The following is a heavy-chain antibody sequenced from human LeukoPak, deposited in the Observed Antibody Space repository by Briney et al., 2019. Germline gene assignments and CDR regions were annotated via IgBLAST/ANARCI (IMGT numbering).Heavy chain of an antibody. D-gene: IGHD3-22*01. CDR2: IYYSGST. CDR1: GGSISSYY. CDR3: ARDRGYYDSSGQAYYYYMDV. V-gene: IGHV4-59*01. Sequence: SETLSLTCTVSGGSISSYYWSWIRQPPGKGLEWIGDIYYSGSTNYNPSLKSRVTISVDTSKNQFSLKLSSVTAADTAVYYCARDRGYYDSSGQAYYYYMDVWGKGTTVTVSS. J-gene: IGHJ6*03.